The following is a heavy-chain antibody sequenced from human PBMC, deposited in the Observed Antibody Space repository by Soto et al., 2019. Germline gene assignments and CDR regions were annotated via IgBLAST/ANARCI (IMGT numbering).Heavy chain of an antibody. CDR2: IKQDGSEK. Sequence: VGSLRLSCAASGFTFSHNWMSWVRQAPGKGLEWVANIKQDGSEKYYVDSVKGRFTVSRDNAKNSLYLQMNSLRAEDTAVYYCARAIAAAGLDSWGQGTLVTVSS. D-gene: IGHD6-13*01. CDR3: ARAIAAAGLDS. V-gene: IGHV3-7*03. J-gene: IGHJ4*02. CDR1: GFTFSHNW.